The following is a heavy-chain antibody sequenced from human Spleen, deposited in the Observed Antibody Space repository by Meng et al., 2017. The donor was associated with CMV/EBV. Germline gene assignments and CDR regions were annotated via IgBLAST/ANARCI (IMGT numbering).Heavy chain of an antibody. CDR1: GYKFTTYH. V-gene: IGHV1-18*04. CDR3: ARRPGYDHHDY. D-gene: IGHD1-14*01. CDR2: ISAYNGDT. Sequence: ASVKVSCKASGYKFTTYHLSWVRQAPGQGLEWMGWISAYNGDTNYVQKFQGRVTMTTDTSRSTVYMELRSLTSDDTAVYYCARRPGYDHHDYWGQGTLVTVSS. J-gene: IGHJ4*02.